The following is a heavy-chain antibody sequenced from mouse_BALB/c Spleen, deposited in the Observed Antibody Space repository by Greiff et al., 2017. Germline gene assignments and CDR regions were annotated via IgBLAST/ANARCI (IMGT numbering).Heavy chain of an antibody. Sequence: EVQLVESGGGLVKPGGSLKLSCAASGFTFTSYAMSWVRQTPEKRLEWVASISSGGSTYYPDSVKGRFTISRDNARNILYLQMSSLRSEDTAMYYCARGELDWGQGTTLTVSS. V-gene: IGHV5-6-5*01. CDR3: ARGELD. J-gene: IGHJ2*01. CDR2: ISSGGST. CDR1: GFTFTSYA.